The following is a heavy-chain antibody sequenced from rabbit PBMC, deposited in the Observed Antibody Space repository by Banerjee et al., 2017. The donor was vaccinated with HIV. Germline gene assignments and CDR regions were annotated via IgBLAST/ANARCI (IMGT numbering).Heavy chain of an antibody. D-gene: IGHD4-1*01. Sequence: QSLEESGGGLVQPGGSLTLSCKASGFDFSTYYMCWVRQAPGKGLEWIACINTSSGNTVYASWAKGRFTISKTSSTTVTLQMTSLTAADTATYFCARDLAGVTGWNFGLWGPGTLVTVS. J-gene: IGHJ4*01. CDR3: ARDLAGVTGWNFGL. CDR2: INTSSGNT. V-gene: IGHV1S40*01. CDR1: GFDFSTYY.